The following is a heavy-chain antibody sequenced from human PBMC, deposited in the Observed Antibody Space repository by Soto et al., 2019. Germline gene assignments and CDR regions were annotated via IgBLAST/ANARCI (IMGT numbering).Heavy chain of an antibody. CDR3: ARAIYDDPIDY. D-gene: IGHD3-16*01. Sequence: EVLLVESGGGLVKPGGSLRLSCAASGFTFATYDMNWVRQAPGKGLEWVSYISSDSAHIYYADSMKGRFTISRDDAKNSLYLQMNSLRVDDTAVYYCARAIYDDPIDYWGQGTLVTVSS. V-gene: IGHV3-21*01. J-gene: IGHJ4*02. CDR2: ISSDSAHI. CDR1: GFTFATYD.